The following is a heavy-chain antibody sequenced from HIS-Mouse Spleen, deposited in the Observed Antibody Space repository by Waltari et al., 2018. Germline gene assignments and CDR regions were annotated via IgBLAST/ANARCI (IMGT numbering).Heavy chain of an antibody. D-gene: IGHD5-12*01. V-gene: IGHV3-30*04. J-gene: IGHJ4*02. CDR3: ARRYSGYDLGY. CDR1: GFTFSSYG. Sequence: QVQLVESGGGVVQPGRSLRLSCAASGFTFSSYGMHWVRPAPGKVLEGVAVTSYDVINKYDADSVKGRFTISRDNSKNTLYMQMNSLRAEDTAVYYCARRYSGYDLGYWGQGTLVTVSS. CDR2: TSYDVINK.